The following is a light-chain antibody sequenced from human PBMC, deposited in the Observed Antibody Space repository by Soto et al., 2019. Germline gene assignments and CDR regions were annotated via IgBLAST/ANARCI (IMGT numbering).Light chain of an antibody. V-gene: IGKV1-39*01. CDR3: QQSYSTPRCT. CDR2: AAS. CDR1: QSISSY. J-gene: IGKJ2*02. Sequence: DIPMTQSPSSLSASVGDRVTITCRASQSISSYLNWYQQKPGKAPTLLIYAASSLQSGGPSRFSGSGSGTDFTLTISSLQPEDFATYYFQQSYSTPRCTFGQGTKLEIK.